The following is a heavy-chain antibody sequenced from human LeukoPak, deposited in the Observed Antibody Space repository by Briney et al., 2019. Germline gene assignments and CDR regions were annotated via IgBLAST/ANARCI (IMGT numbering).Heavy chain of an antibody. CDR2: ISSSGSTI. D-gene: IGHD4-17*01. CDR3: AKDLYGDYGGIDY. J-gene: IGHJ4*02. V-gene: IGHV3-48*03. CDR1: GFIFSSYE. Sequence: GGSLRLSCAASGFIFSSYEMNWVRQAPGKGLEWVSYISSSGSTIYYADSVKGRFTISRDNSKNTLYLQMNSLRAEDTAVYYCAKDLYGDYGGIDYWGQGTLVTVSS.